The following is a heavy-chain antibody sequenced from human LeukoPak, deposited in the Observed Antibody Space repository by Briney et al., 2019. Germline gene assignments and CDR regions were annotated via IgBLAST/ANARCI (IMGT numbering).Heavy chain of an antibody. CDR3: ARGRSSIFGVVITPYYYGMDV. CDR1: GFTVSSNY. V-gene: IGHV3-53*01. Sequence: GGSLRLSCAASGFTVSSNYMSWVRQAPGKGLEWVSVIYSGGSTYYADSVKGRFTISRDNSKNTLYLQMNSLRAEDTAVYYCARGRSSIFGVVITPYYYGMDVWGPGTTVTVSS. D-gene: IGHD3-3*01. CDR2: IYSGGST. J-gene: IGHJ6*02.